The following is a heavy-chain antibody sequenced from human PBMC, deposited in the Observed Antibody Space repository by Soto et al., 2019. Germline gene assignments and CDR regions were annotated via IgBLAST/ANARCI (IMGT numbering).Heavy chain of an antibody. D-gene: IGHD2-8*01. V-gene: IGHV4-31*03. CDR2: IYYSGST. CDR1: GGSISSGGYY. Sequence: QVQLQESGPGLVKPSQTLSLTCTVSGGSISSGGYYWSWIRQHPGKGLEWIGYIYYSGSTYYNPSLKSRVTISVDPAKNQYSLKLSSVTAADTAVYYCAASYCTNVVCYPRNYFFYMGVWGKGTTVTVSS. CDR3: AASYCTNVVCYPRNYFFYMGV. J-gene: IGHJ6*03.